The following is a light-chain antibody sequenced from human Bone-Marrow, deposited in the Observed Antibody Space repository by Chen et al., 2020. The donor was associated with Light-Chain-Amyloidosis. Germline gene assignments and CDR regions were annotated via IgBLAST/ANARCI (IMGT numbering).Light chain of an antibody. J-gene: IGLJ1*01. V-gene: IGLV1-47*01. CDR2: RNH. CDR1: TSNIGINY. Sequence: SVLPQPPPASGPPGHPVTISWSAATSNIGINYVYWYQHFPGAAPNLLIHRNHHRPSGVPHRFSASKSGTSAALAISGLRSEEEADYYCAACDGSLSGYVFGTGTKVIVL. CDR3: AACDGSLSGYV.